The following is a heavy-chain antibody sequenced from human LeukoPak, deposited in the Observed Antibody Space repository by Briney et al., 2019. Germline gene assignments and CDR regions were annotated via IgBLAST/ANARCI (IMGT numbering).Heavy chain of an antibody. CDR2: ISWNSGSI. V-gene: IGHV3-9*01. D-gene: IGHD4-11*01. Sequence: PGGSLRLSCAASGFTFDDYAMLWVRQAPGKGLEWVSGISWNSGSIGYADSVKGRFTISRDNAKNSLYLQMNSLRAEDTALYYCAKVAGVTTYYFDYWGQGTLVTVSS. J-gene: IGHJ4*02. CDR3: AKVAGVTTYYFDY. CDR1: GFTFDDYA.